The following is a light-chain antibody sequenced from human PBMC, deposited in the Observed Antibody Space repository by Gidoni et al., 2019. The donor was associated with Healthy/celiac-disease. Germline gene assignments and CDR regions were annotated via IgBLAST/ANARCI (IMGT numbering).Light chain of an antibody. J-gene: IGKJ4*01. Sequence: QLTQSPSFLSASVGDRVTITCRASQGISSYLAWYQQKSGKAPKLLIYAASTLQSGVPLRFSGSGSGTEFTLTISSLQPEDFATYYCQQLNSYPLTFGGGTKVEIK. CDR1: QGISSY. CDR3: QQLNSYPLT. CDR2: AAS. V-gene: IGKV1-9*01.